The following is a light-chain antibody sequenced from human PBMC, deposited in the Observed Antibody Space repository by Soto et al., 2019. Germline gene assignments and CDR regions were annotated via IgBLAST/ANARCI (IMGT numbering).Light chain of an antibody. Sequence: HFTQSPSFLSSSVGDRVTITCRPSQAVPNNMAWYQQKPGKVPNLLIFAASTLQSGVPSRFSGSRSGTDFTLTISSLQPEDVATYYCQNYNSAPWTFGQGTKVDIK. J-gene: IGKJ1*01. CDR1: QAVPNN. V-gene: IGKV1-27*01. CDR3: QNYNSAPWT. CDR2: AAS.